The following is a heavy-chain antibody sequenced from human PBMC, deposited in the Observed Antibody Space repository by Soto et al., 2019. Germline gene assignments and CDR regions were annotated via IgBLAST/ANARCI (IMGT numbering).Heavy chain of an antibody. V-gene: IGHV3-23*01. CDR1: GFTFSSYA. Sequence: GGSLRLSCAASGFTFSSYAMSWVRQAPGKGLEWVSAISGSGGSTYYADSVKGRFTISRDNSKNTLYLQMNSLRAKDTAVYYCAKANTIFGVVPRYGMDVWGQGATVTVSS. J-gene: IGHJ6*02. D-gene: IGHD3-3*01. CDR2: ISGSGGST. CDR3: AKANTIFGVVPRYGMDV.